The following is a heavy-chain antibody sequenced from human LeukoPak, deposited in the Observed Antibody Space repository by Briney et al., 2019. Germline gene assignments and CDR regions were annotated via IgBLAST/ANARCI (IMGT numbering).Heavy chain of an antibody. D-gene: IGHD2-2*01. CDR2: INHSGST. CDR1: GGSFSGYY. V-gene: IGHV4-34*01. CDR3: ASQIGTGTSTFPFDL. J-gene: IGHJ2*01. Sequence: SETLSLTCAVYGGSFSGYYWSWIRQPPGKGLEWIGEINHSGSTNYNPSLKSRVTISVDTSKNQFSLKLRSVTAADTAVYYCASQIGTGTSTFPFDLWGRGTLVTVSS.